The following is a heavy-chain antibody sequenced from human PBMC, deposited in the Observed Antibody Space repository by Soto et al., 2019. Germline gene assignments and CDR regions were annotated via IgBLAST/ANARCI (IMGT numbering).Heavy chain of an antibody. CDR3: AKQISSGWYYFDA. J-gene: IGHJ4*02. V-gene: IGHV3-23*01. D-gene: IGHD6-13*01. CDR1: GFTFSSYA. CDR2: IGGSGGST. Sequence: EVQLLESGGGLVQPGGSLRLSCAASGFTFSSYAMNWVRQAPGKGLERVSRIGGSGGSTKYGDSVMGRFTISRDNSKNTPSLQMHSLRAEDTALYYCAKQISSGWYYFDAWGQGTLVTVAS.